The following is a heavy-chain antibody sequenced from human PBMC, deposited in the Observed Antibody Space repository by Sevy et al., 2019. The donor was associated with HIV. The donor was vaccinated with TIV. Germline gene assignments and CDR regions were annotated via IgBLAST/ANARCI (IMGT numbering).Heavy chain of an antibody. J-gene: IGHJ4*02. CDR1: GFTFSSYA. CDR3: AKAGEGVVAGTAFFLDY. V-gene: IGHV3-23*01. Sequence: GGSLRLSCAASGFTFSSYAMSWVRQARGKGLEWVSAISGSGGSTYYADSVKGRFTISRDNSKNTLYLQMNSLRAEDTAVYYCAKAGEGVVAGTAFFLDYWGQGTLVTVSS. D-gene: IGHD6-19*01. CDR2: ISGSGGST.